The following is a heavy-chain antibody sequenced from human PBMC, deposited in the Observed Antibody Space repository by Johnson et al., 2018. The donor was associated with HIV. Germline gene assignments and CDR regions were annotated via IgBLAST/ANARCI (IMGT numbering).Heavy chain of an antibody. D-gene: IGHD3-22*01. CDR2: ISNNGGSP. CDR1: GFSFSTYA. Sequence: VQLVESGGGLVQPGGSLRLSCAAFGFSFSTYAMHWVRQAPGKGLEYVSAISNNGGSPFYADSVRGRFTISRDNSKNTLYLQMGSLRVEDMGIYYCAMPYYFDSGVYQWGQGTMVTVSS. J-gene: IGHJ3*01. CDR3: AMPYYFDSGVYQ. V-gene: IGHV3-64*07.